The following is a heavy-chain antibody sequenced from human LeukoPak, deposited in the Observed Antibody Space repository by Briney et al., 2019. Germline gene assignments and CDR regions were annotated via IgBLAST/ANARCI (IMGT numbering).Heavy chain of an antibody. J-gene: IGHJ4*02. CDR2: IWYDGSNK. Sequence: GGSLRLSCAASGFTFSSYGMHWVRQAPGKGLEWVSFIWYDGSNKYYADSVKGRFTISRDNSKNTLYLQMNSLRAEDTAVYYCAKDTGIAFDYWGQGTLVTVSS. V-gene: IGHV3-30*02. CDR1: GFTFSSYG. D-gene: IGHD2-21*01. CDR3: AKDTGIAFDY.